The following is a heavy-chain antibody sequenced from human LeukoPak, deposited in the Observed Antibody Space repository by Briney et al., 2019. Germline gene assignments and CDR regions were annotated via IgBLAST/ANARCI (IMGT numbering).Heavy chain of an antibody. J-gene: IGHJ6*03. V-gene: IGHV1-69*01. CDR2: IIPIFGTA. D-gene: IGHD2-8*02. CDR3: ARGGVLTYYYYYMDV. Sequence: GASVKVSCKASGGTFSSYAISWVRQAPGQGLEWMGGIIPIFGTANYAQKFQGRVTITADESTSTAYMELSSLRSEDTAVYYCARGGVLTYYYYYMDVWGKGTTVTISS. CDR1: GGTFSSYA.